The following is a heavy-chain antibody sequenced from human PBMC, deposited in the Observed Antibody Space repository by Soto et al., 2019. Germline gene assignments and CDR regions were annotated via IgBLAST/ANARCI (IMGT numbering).Heavy chain of an antibody. CDR1: GFTFSSYW. V-gene: IGHV3-74*01. CDR3: ARGLRGYYGNDY. CDR2: INSDGSST. D-gene: IGHD1-26*01. J-gene: IGHJ4*02. Sequence: EVQLVESGGGLVQPGGSLRLSCAASGFTFSSYWMHWVRQAPGKGLVWVSRINSDGSSTTYADSVKGRFTIPRDNAKNTLYLQMNSLRAEDTAVYYCARGLRGYYGNDYWGQGTPVTVSS.